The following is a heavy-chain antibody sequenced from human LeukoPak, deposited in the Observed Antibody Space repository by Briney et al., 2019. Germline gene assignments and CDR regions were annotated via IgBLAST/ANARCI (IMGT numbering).Heavy chain of an antibody. Sequence: ASVKVSCKASGGTFSSYAISWVRQAPGQGLEWMGGIIPIFGTANYAQKFQGRVTITADESTSTAYMDLSSLRSEGTTVYYCARDSGSYSGYDNFDYWGQGTLVTVSS. D-gene: IGHD5-12*01. CDR1: GGTFSSYA. V-gene: IGHV1-69*01. CDR2: IIPIFGTA. J-gene: IGHJ4*02. CDR3: ARDSGSYSGYDNFDY.